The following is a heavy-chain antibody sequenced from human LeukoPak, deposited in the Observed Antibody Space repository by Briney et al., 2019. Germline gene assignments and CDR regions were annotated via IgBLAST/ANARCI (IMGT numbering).Heavy chain of an antibody. D-gene: IGHD1-26*01. Sequence: SVKVSCKASGGTFSSYAISWVRQAPGQGLEWMGGIIPIFGTANYAQKLQGRVTMTTDTSTSTAYMELRSLRSDDTAVYYCARDQSGSYPAPIVYWGQGTLVTVSS. V-gene: IGHV1-69*05. CDR3: ARDQSGSYPAPIVY. J-gene: IGHJ4*02. CDR1: GGTFSSYA. CDR2: IIPIFGTA.